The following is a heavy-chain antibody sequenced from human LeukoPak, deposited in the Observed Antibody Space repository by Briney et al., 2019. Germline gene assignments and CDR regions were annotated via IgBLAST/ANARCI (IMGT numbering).Heavy chain of an antibody. J-gene: IGHJ6*02. V-gene: IGHV3-48*03. CDR1: GFTFSSCE. D-gene: IGHD2-2*01. CDR2: ISSSGSTI. Sequence: GGSLRLSCAASGFTFSSCEMNWVRQAPGKGLEWVSYISSSGSTIYYADSVKGRFTISRDNAKNSLYLQMNSLRAEDTAVYYCARGRARYCSSTSCYYYYGMDVWGQGTTVTVSS. CDR3: ARGRARYCSSTSCYYYYGMDV.